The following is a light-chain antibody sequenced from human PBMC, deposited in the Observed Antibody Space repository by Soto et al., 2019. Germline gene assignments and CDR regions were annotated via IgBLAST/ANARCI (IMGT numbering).Light chain of an antibody. CDR1: SSDVGAYNY. CDR3: SSYTSSSTLV. Sequence: QSVLTQPASVSGSPGQSVTISCTGTSSDVGAYNYVSWYRQHPGKAPKLMIYDVTNRPSGVSNRFSGSKSGSTASLTISGLQAEDEADYYCSSYTSSSTLVFGGGTKLTVL. J-gene: IGLJ3*02. V-gene: IGLV2-14*01. CDR2: DVT.